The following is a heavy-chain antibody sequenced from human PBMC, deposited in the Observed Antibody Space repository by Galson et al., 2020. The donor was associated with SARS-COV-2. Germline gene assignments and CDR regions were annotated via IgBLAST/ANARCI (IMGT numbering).Heavy chain of an antibody. D-gene: IGHD3-22*01. CDR2: ISGSGGST. V-gene: IGHV3-23*01. CDR3: AKDTYYYDSSGYYPFDY. Sequence: SYAMHWVRQAPGKGLEWVSAISGSGGSTYYADSVKGRFTISRDNSKNTLYLQMNSLRAEDTAVYYCAKDTYYYDSSGYYPFDYWGQGTLVTVSS. J-gene: IGHJ4*02. CDR1: SYA.